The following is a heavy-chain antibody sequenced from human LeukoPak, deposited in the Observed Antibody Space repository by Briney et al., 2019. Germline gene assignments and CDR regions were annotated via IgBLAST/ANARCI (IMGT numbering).Heavy chain of an antibody. CDR3: ATVGSGGSPFDY. Sequence: ASVKVSCKVSGYTLTELSMHWVRQAPGKGLEWMGGFDPEDGETIYAQKFQGRVTMTEDTSTDTAYMELSSLSSEDTAVYYCATVGSGGSPFDYWGQGTLVTVSS. V-gene: IGHV1-24*01. CDR1: GYTLTELS. CDR2: FDPEDGET. D-gene: IGHD1-26*01. J-gene: IGHJ4*02.